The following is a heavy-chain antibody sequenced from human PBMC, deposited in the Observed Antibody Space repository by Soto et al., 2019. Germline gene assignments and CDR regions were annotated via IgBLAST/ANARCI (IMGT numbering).Heavy chain of an antibody. D-gene: IGHD2-15*01. CDR3: ARWSSQSRGPYYYGMDV. Sequence: ASVKVSCKASGYTFTIYYMHWVRQAPGQGLEWMGIINPSGGSTSYAQKFQGRVTMTRDTSTSTVYMELSSLRSEDTAVYYCARWSSQSRGPYYYGMDVWGQGTTVTVSS. CDR1: GYTFTIYY. CDR2: INPSGGST. J-gene: IGHJ6*02. V-gene: IGHV1-46*01.